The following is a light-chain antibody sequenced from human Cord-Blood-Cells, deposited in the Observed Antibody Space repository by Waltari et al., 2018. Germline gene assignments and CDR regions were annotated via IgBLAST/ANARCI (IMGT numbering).Light chain of an antibody. J-gene: IGKJ1*01. Sequence: DVVMTQSPLSLPVILGQPASISCRSSQSLVYSDGNTYLNWFQQRPGQSPRRLIYKVSNRDSGVPDRFSGSGSGTDFTLKISRVEAEDVGVYYCVQGTHWSPWTFGQGTKVEIK. CDR3: VQGTHWSPWT. CDR2: KVS. V-gene: IGKV2-30*01. CDR1: QSLVYSDGNTY.